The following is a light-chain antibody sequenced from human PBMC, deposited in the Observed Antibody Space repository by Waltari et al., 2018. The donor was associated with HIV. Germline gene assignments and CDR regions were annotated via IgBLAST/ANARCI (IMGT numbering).Light chain of an antibody. V-gene: IGLV4-69*01. CDR3: QTWATGIRV. J-gene: IGLJ2*01. Sequence: QLVLTQSPSASASLGASVKLTCTLSSGHTSYAIAWHQQQPEKGPRYLMKLKSDGSHKKGDGIPDRFSGSSSGADRYLTISSLQSEDEADYYCQTWATGIRVFGGGTKLTVL. CDR1: SGHTSYA. CDR2: LKSDGSH.